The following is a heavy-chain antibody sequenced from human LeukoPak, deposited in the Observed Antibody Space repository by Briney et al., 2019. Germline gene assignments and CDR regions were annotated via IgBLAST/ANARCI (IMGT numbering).Heavy chain of an antibody. Sequence: GGSVRLFCRACRFTLNNYNMNWVPHAREKGGEGISYISGRSAYIYYADSVKGRFTSTRDNAKNSLYLQMNSLRADDTAMYYCVRIPNSANFPNWFDPWGQGTLVTVSS. J-gene: IGHJ5*02. V-gene: IGHV3-21*01. CDR1: RFTLNNYN. CDR3: VRIPNSANFPNWFDP. D-gene: IGHD2/OR15-2a*01. CDR2: ISGRSAYI.